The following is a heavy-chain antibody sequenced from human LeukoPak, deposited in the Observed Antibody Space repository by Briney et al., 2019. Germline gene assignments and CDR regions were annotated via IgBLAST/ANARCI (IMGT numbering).Heavy chain of an antibody. CDR1: GDSISGYF. V-gene: IGHV4-4*07. D-gene: IGHD4-23*01. Sequence: SETLSLTCTVSGDSISGYFWSWIRQPAGKGLEWIGRIYVGGSTNYSPSLKSRVSMSLDKSKNQLSLKLISVSAADTAVYYCARWHMNSQDVWGRGTAVTVS. CDR2: IYVGGST. J-gene: IGHJ6*02. CDR3: ARWHMNSQDV.